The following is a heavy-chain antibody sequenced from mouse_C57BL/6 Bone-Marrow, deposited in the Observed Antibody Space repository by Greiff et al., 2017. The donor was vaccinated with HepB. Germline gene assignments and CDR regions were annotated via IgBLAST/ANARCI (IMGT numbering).Heavy chain of an antibody. CDR3: ARRSLLYAMYY. CDR2: IDPSDSYT. V-gene: IGHV1-69*01. Sequence: QVQLQQPGAELVMPGASVKLSCKASGYTFTSYWMHWVKQRPGQGLEWIGEIDPSDSYTNYNQKFKGKSTLTVDKSSSTAYMQLSSLTSEDSAVYYCARRSLLYAMYYWGQGTSVTVSS. CDR1: GYTFTSYW. J-gene: IGHJ4*01. D-gene: IGHD2-10*01.